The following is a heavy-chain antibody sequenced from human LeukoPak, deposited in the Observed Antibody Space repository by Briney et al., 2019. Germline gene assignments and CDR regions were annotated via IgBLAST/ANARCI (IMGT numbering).Heavy chain of an antibody. CDR3: ARDKSTSCYYFDY. D-gene: IGHD2-2*01. Sequence: PGGSLRLSCEASGFTFSSHGMHWVRQAPGKGLEWVAVIWYDGSYKYYADSVKGRFTISRDNSNSTLYLQMNSLRAEDIAVYYCARDKSTSCYYFDYWGQGALVTVSS. CDR2: IWYDGSYK. V-gene: IGHV3-33*08. J-gene: IGHJ4*02. CDR1: GFTFSSHG.